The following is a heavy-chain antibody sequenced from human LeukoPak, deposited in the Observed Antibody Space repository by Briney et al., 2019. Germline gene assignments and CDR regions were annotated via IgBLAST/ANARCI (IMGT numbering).Heavy chain of an antibody. CDR1: GGSFSGYY. V-gene: IGHV4-34*01. CDR3: ARRTDFWSGYYYYYYMDV. J-gene: IGHJ6*03. Sequence: KPSETLSLTCAVYGGSFSGYYWSWIRQPPGKGLEWIGEINHSGSTNYNPSLKSRVTISVDTSKNQYSLKLSSVTAADTAVHYCARRTDFWSGYYYYYYMDVWGKGTTVTVSS. D-gene: IGHD3-3*01. CDR2: INHSGST.